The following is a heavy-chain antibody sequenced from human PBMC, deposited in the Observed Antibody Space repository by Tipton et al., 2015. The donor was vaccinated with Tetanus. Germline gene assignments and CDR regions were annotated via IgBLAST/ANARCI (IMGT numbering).Heavy chain of an antibody. Sequence: SLRLSCAASGFTFGSYPMTWVRQAPGKGLEWVSGVSGNGGSTYYADSVRGRFTVSRDNSENSLYLQMNSLRAEDTAIYYCARALQLERKFDFWGQGTLVTVSS. CDR1: GFTFGSYP. V-gene: IGHV3-23*01. D-gene: IGHD1-1*01. J-gene: IGHJ4*02. CDR3: ARALQLERKFDF. CDR2: VSGNGGST.